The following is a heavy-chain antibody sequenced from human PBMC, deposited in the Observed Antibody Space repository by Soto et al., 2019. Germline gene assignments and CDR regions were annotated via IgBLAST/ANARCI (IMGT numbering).Heavy chain of an antibody. V-gene: IGHV4-30-4*01. D-gene: IGHD2-15*01. CDR3: ARADHYCSGSSCYIFDY. CDR2: IYYSGST. J-gene: IGHJ4*02. CDR1: GGSISSGDYY. Sequence: QVQLQESGPGLVKPSQTLSLTCTVSGGSISSGDYYWSWIRQPPGKGLEWIGYIYYSGSTYYNPSLKSRVTISVDTSKNQFSLKLSSVTAADTAVYYCARADHYCSGSSCYIFDYWGQGTLVTVSS.